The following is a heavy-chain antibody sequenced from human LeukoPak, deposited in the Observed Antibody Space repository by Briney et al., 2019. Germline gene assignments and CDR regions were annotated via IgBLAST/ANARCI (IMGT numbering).Heavy chain of an antibody. CDR1: GFTFSSYS. V-gene: IGHV3-7*01. D-gene: IGHD1-26*01. CDR3: APTTGDY. CDR2: TNQDGRTK. J-gene: IGHJ4*02. Sequence: GGSLRLSCAASGFTFSSYSMNWVRQAPGKGLEWVANTNQDGRTKYYVDSVKGRFTISRDNAKNSLYLQMNSLRAEDTAVYYCAPTTGDYWGQGTLVTVSS.